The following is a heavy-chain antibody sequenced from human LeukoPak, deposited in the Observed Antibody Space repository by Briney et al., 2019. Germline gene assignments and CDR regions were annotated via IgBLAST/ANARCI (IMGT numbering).Heavy chain of an antibody. J-gene: IGHJ4*02. CDR3: AKDLLRYYYDSSGYPGDY. D-gene: IGHD3-22*01. V-gene: IGHV3-7*03. CDR1: EFTFSSYW. Sequence: GGSLRLSCAASEFTFSSYWMSWVRQAPGKGLEWVASIKQDGSEKYYVDSVKGRVTISRDNSKNTLYLQMNSLRAEDTAVYYCAKDLLRYYYDSSGYPGDYWGQGTLVTVSS. CDR2: IKQDGSEK.